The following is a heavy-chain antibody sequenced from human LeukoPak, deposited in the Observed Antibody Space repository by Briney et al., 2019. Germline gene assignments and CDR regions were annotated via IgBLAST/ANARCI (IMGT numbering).Heavy chain of an antibody. CDR3: ARGALTWFGELFGY. V-gene: IGHV3-48*02. J-gene: IGHJ4*02. CDR2: ISKSSGTI. CDR1: GFTFSDYA. Sequence: GGSLRLSCAASGFTFSDYAMNWVRQAPGKGLEWVSYISKSSGTIFHADSVRGRFTISRDNANNSLFLQMSRLRDEDTAIYYCARGALTWFGELFGYWGQGILVTVS. D-gene: IGHD3-10*01.